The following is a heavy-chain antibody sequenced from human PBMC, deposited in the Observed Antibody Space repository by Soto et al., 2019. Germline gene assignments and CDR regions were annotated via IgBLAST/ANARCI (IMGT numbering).Heavy chain of an antibody. D-gene: IGHD3-3*01. CDR1: GGSFSGNY. Sequence: QVQLQQWGAGLLKPSETLSLTCAVYGGSFSGNYWSWIRQPPGKGLEWIGETNHRGSTNHNPSPKSRGTLSVDTYKNQFPLKLSAVTAADTAGYYCAGGVDNTIFGEVRLDYWGQGTLVTVSS. J-gene: IGHJ4*02. CDR2: TNHRGST. V-gene: IGHV4-34*01. CDR3: AGGVDNTIFGEVRLDY.